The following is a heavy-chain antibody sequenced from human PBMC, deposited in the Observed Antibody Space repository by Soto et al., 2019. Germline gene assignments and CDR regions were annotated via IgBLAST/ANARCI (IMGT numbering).Heavy chain of an antibody. Sequence: LRLSCAASGFTLSDHYMDWVRQAPGKGLEWVGRTKNKANRYTTEYAASVNGRFTISRDDSKNSLYLQMNSLKTEDTAVYYCARWVSGSPDNWGQGTLVTVSS. D-gene: IGHD1-26*01. CDR3: ARWVSGSPDN. V-gene: IGHV3-72*01. CDR1: GFTLSDHY. CDR2: TKNKANRYTT. J-gene: IGHJ4*02.